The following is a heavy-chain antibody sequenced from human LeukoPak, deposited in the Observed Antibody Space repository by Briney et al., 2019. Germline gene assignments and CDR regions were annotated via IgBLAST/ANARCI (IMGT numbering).Heavy chain of an antibody. V-gene: IGHV4-4*07. CDR2: SYTTGST. Sequence: PSGTLSLTCAVSGGSIGPYYWSWLRQPAGKALEWVGRSYTTGSTNYNPSLKSRVTMSLDKSKNPLSLQLSTLSAADTAVYYCARSGASGFQFNPWGQGTLVTVSS. CDR1: GGSIGPYY. CDR3: ARSGASGFQFNP. D-gene: IGHD5-12*01. J-gene: IGHJ5*02.